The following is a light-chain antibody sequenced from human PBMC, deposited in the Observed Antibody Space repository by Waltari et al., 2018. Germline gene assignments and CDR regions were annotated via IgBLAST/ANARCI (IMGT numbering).Light chain of an antibody. V-gene: IGKV3-20*01. CDR3: HQYVESPAT. CDR1: QSVSTY. J-gene: IGKJ1*01. Sequence: EIVLTQSPGTVSLSPGDRATFSCWASQSVSTYLAWSQQKPGQAPRLLIYHASTRATGIPDRFSGSGSGTDFSLTINRLEPEDFAMYYCHQYVESPATFGQGTKVEIK. CDR2: HAS.